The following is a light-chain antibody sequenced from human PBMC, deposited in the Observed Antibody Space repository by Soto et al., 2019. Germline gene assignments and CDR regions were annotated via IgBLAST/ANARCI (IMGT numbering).Light chain of an antibody. Sequence: EVVLTQSPGTLSLSPGERTTLSCRASPSVDDNYLAWYQQKRGQAPRLLIYCASSSSTGIPDRFSGSGSVTDFTLTISGLEPEDCSVDYCHQYGTAPLTLGPGAKVDIK. CDR1: PSVDDNY. J-gene: IGKJ3*01. V-gene: IGKV3-20*01. CDR2: CAS. CDR3: HQYGTAPLT.